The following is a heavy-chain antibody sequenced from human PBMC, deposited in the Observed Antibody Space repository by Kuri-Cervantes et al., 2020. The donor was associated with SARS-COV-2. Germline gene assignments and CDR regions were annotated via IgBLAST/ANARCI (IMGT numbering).Heavy chain of an antibody. CDR2: SYHSGST. D-gene: IGHD2-2*01. V-gene: IGHV4-30-2*01. Sequence: SETLSLTCAVSGGSISSGDYSWSWIRQPPGKGLEWIGYSYHSGSTHYNPSLKSRVTISVDRSKNQFSLKLTSVTAADTAGYYCARRTARYCDRTRCSYEYYFDYWGQGTLVTVSS. J-gene: IGHJ4*02. CDR1: GGSISSGDYS. CDR3: ARRTARYCDRTRCSYEYYFDY.